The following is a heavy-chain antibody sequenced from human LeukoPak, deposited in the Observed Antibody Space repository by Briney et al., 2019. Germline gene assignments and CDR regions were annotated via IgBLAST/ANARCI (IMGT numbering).Heavy chain of an antibody. CDR3: ATSITGTAGVDY. D-gene: IGHD1-7*01. J-gene: IGHJ4*02. CDR1: GFTFSSYG. V-gene: IGHV3-30*02. Sequence: RPGGSLRLSCAASGFTFSSYGMHWVRQAPGKGLEWVAVIWYDGSNKYYADSVKGRSTISRDNSKNTLYLQMNSLRAEDTAVYYCATSITGTAGVDYWGQGTLVTVSS. CDR2: IWYDGSNK.